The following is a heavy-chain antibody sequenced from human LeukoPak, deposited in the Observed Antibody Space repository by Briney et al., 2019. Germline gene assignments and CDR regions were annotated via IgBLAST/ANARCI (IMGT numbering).Heavy chain of an antibody. CDR3: ARRGGGVVIPRYYYYMDV. J-gene: IGHJ6*03. D-gene: IGHD3-3*01. CDR1: GGTFSSYA. CDR2: IIPIFGTA. V-gene: IGHV1-69*06. Sequence: SVKVSCKASGGTFSSYAISWVRQAPGQGLEWMGGIIPIFGTANYAQKFQGRVTITADKSTSTAYMELSSLRSEDTAVYYCARRGGGVVIPRYYYYMDVWGKGTTVTASS.